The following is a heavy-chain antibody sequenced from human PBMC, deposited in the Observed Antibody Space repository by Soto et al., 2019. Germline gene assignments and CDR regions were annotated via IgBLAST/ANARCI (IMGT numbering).Heavy chain of an antibody. CDR1: GFAFGDYA. J-gene: IGHJ2*01. D-gene: IGHD3-3*01. V-gene: IGHV3-9*01. CDR3: AKDTDDFWTLRYFDL. CDR2: ISWNSDSR. Sequence: EVQLVESGGGLVQPGRYLRLSCAASGFAFGDYAMHWVRQAPGKGLEWVSGISWNSDSRVYAASLKGRFTISRDNAKNSLYLQMNILRPDDTAFSYCAKDTDDFWTLRYFDLWGRGTLVTVSS.